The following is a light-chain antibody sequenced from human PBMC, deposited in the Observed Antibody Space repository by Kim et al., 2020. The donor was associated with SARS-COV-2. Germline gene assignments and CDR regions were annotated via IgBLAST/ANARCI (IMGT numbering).Light chain of an antibody. CDR1: QSVSRS. CDR2: DAS. V-gene: IGKV1-5*01. CDR3: QQYNSYSQS. J-gene: IGKJ2*01. Sequence: SASVGDRVTFTCRASQSVSRSLAWYQQKPGKAPKLLISDASDLKSGVPSRFSGSGSGTQFTLTISSLQPDDFATYFCQQYNSYSQSFGQGTKLEI.